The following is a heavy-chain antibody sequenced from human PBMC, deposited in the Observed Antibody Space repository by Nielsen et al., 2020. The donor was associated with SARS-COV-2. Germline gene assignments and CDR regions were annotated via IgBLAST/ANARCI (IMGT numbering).Heavy chain of an antibody. CDR2: IYPGDSET. D-gene: IGHD6-13*01. CDR1: GYSFSTYW. CDR3: ARRVGVASGGTHFDY. V-gene: IGHV5-51*01. Sequence: GESLKISCKGSGYSFSTYWIGWVRQMPGKGLELMGIIYPGDSETRYSPSPSFQGQVIISADKSMNTASLQWSSLRASDTAIYYCARRVGVASGGTHFDYWGQGTLVTVS. J-gene: IGHJ4*02.